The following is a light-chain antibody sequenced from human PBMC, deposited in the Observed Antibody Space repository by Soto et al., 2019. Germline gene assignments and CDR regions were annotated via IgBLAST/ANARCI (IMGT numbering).Light chain of an antibody. Sequence: ETVMTQSPVTLSVSRGERATLXXTASQSVSSNLAWYQQKPGQAPRXLIYGASSRATGIPARFSGSGSGTDFTLTISRLQSEDVALYQCQQYNTWPLTFGQGTKVDIK. CDR1: QSVSSN. J-gene: IGKJ1*01. V-gene: IGKV3-15*01. CDR2: GAS. CDR3: QQYNTWPLT.